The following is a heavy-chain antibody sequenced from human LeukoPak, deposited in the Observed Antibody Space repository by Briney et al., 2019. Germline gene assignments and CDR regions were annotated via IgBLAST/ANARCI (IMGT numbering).Heavy chain of an antibody. D-gene: IGHD6-13*01. J-gene: IGHJ1*01. Sequence: SVKVSCKASGGAFSSYAITWVRQAPGQGLEWMGGIIPIFGTANYAQKFQGRVTITADESTSTAYMELSSLRSEDTAVYYCARSYSSNWYDHFHHWGQGTLVTVSS. V-gene: IGHV1-69*13. CDR2: IIPIFGTA. CDR1: GGAFSSYA. CDR3: ARSYSSNWYDHFHH.